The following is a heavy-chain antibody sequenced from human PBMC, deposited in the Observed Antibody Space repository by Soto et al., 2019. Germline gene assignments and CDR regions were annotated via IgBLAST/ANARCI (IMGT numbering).Heavy chain of an antibody. CDR2: ISYDGSNK. J-gene: IGHJ6*02. Sequence: QVQLVESGGGVVQPGRSLRLSCAASGFTFSSYGMHWVRQAPGKGLEWVAVISYDGSNKYYADSVKGRFTISRDNSKNTLYLQMNSLRAEDTAVYYCAKDRQPPSRYCSGGSCYYYGMDVWGQGTTVTVSS. D-gene: IGHD2-15*01. CDR3: AKDRQPPSRYCSGGSCYYYGMDV. V-gene: IGHV3-30*18. CDR1: GFTFSSYG.